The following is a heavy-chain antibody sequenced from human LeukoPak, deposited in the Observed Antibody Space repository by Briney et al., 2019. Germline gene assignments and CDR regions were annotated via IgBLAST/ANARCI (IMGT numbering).Heavy chain of an antibody. CDR2: ISSSSSYI. CDR3: AKDWEHIVVVTGLFGAFDY. V-gene: IGHV3-21*01. D-gene: IGHD2-21*02. CDR1: GFTFSSYS. Sequence: PGGSLRLSCAASGFTFSSYSMNWVRQAPGKGLEWVSSISSSSSYIYYADSVKGRFTISRDNSKNTLYLQMNSLRAEDTAVYYCAKDWEHIVVVTGLFGAFDYWGQGTLVTVSS. J-gene: IGHJ4*02.